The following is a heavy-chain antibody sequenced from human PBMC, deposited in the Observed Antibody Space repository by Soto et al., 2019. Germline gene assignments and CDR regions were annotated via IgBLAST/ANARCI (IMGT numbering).Heavy chain of an antibody. CDR1: GYSISSGYY. CDR2: IYHSGST. CDR3: ARPRVAATAYDAFDI. V-gene: IGHV4-38-2*01. Sequence: SETLSLTCAVSGYSISSGYYWGWIRQPPGKGLEWIGNIYHSGSTYYNPSLKSRVTISVDTSKNQFSLRLSSVTAADTAVYYCARPRVAATAYDAFDIWGQGTLVTVSS. D-gene: IGHD6-19*01. J-gene: IGHJ3*02.